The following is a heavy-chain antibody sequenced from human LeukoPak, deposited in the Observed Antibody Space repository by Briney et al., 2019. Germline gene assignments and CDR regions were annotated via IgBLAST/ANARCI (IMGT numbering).Heavy chain of an antibody. CDR2: IKQAGNEK. CDR1: ACTFSDFW. V-gene: IGHV3-7*01. J-gene: IGHJ4*02. CDR3: AREGREMTGFDY. Sequence: PGGSLRLSCEASACTFSDFWISWVRQTPGKGLEWVANIKQAGNEKHYVDSVKGRFTISRDNAKNSLYLQMNSLRVEDTAVYYCAREGREMTGFDYWGQGTLVTVSP. D-gene: IGHD1-14*01.